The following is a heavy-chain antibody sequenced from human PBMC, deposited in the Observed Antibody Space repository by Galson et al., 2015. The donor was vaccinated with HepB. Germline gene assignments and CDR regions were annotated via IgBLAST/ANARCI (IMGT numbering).Heavy chain of an antibody. V-gene: IGHV1-69*04. CDR2: IIPILGIA. D-gene: IGHD5-18*01. Sequence: SVKVSCKASGGTFSSYAISWVRQAPGQGLEWMGRIIPILGIANYAQKFQGRVTITADKSTSTAYMELSSLRSEDTAVYYCARVKDTAMDFRGYYYYGMDVWGQGTTVTVSS. J-gene: IGHJ6*02. CDR3: ARVKDTAMDFRGYYYYGMDV. CDR1: GGTFSSYA.